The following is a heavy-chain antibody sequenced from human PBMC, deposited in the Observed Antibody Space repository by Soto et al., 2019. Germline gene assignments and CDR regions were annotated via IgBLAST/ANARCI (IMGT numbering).Heavy chain of an antibody. J-gene: IGHJ6*03. Sequence: PSETLSLTCAVYGGSFSGYYWSWIRQPPGKGLEWIGEINHSGSTNYNPSLKSRVTISVDTSKNQFSLKLSSVTAADTAVYYCARGIGVRGVRPNYYYYYMDVWGKGTTVTVSS. CDR1: GGSFSGYY. D-gene: IGHD3-10*01. V-gene: IGHV4-34*01. CDR3: ARGIGVRGVRPNYYYYYMDV. CDR2: INHSGST.